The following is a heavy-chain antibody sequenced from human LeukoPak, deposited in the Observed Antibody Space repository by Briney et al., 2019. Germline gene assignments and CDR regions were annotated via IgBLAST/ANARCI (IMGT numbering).Heavy chain of an antibody. CDR3: ARDPPHCSSTSCYMEFDP. J-gene: IGHJ5*02. V-gene: IGHV1-69*04. CDR1: GGTFSSYA. D-gene: IGHD2-2*02. CDR2: IIPILGIA. Sequence: ASVKVSCKASGGTFSSYAISWVRQAPGQGLEWMGRIIPILGIANYAQKFQGRVTITADKSTSTAYMELSSLRSEDTAVYYCARDPPHCSSTSCYMEFDPWGQRTLVTVSS.